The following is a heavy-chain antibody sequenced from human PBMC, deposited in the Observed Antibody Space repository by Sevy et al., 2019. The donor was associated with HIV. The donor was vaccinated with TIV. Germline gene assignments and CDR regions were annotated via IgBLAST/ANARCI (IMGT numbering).Heavy chain of an antibody. J-gene: IGHJ6*02. Sequence: GGSLRLSCAASGFTFDDYSMHWVRQPPAKGLEWVSSISWNSGGIAYADSVKGRFTVSRDNAKNSLYLQINSLRADDTALYYCTKDKEIRVIIPAATAYYGIDVWGQGTTVTVSS. D-gene: IGHD2-2*01. CDR3: TKDKEIRVIIPAATAYYGIDV. CDR1: GFTFDDYS. CDR2: ISWNSGGI. V-gene: IGHV3-9*01.